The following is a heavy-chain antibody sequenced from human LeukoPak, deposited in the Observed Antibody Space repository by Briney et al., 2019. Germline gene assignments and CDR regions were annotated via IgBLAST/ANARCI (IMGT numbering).Heavy chain of an antibody. CDR1: GGSISSYY. D-gene: IGHD2-15*01. V-gene: IGHV4-59*01. CDR2: IYYSGST. J-gene: IGHJ4*02. Sequence: PSETLSLTCTVSGGSISSYYWSWIRQPPGKGLEWIGYIYYSGSTNYNPSLKSRVTISVDTSKNQFSLKLSSVTAADTAVYYCARGIQGFRVVGGNYFDYWGQGTLVTVSS. CDR3: ARGIQGFRVVGGNYFDY.